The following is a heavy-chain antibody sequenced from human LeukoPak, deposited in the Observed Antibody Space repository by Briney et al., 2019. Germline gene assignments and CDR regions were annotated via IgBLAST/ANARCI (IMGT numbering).Heavy chain of an antibody. D-gene: IGHD6-13*01. CDR1: GYSFTSYW. V-gene: IGHV5-51*01. CDR3: ARRGIAAAGIGLNYFDY. Sequence: GESLKISCKGSGYSFTSYWIGWVRQMPGKGPEWMGIIYPGDSDTRYSPSFQGQVTISADKSISTAYLQWSSLKASDTAMYYCARRGIAAAGIGLNYFDYWGQGTLVTVSS. J-gene: IGHJ4*02. CDR2: IYPGDSDT.